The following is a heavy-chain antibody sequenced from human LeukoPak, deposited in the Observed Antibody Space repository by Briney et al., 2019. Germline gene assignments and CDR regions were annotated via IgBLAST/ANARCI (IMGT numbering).Heavy chain of an antibody. CDR3: VRRYNYDSSGYYLYYFDY. Sequence: GESLKISCKGSGYSFTSYWIGWVRQMPGKGLEWMGIIYPGDSGTRYSPSFQGQVTISADKSISTAYLQWSSLKASDTAMYYCVRRYNYDSSGYYLYYFDYWGQGTLVTVSS. J-gene: IGHJ4*02. CDR1: GYSFTSYW. D-gene: IGHD3-22*01. CDR2: IYPGDSGT. V-gene: IGHV5-51*01.